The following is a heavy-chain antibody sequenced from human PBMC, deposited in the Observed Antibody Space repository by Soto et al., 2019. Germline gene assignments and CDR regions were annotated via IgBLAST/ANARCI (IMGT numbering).Heavy chain of an antibody. V-gene: IGHV4-4*07. J-gene: IGHJ6*02. CDR3: AGIGEDIYYGMDV. CDR1: GGSISRYY. CDR2: IYSRGDT. D-gene: IGHD2-15*01. Sequence: QVRLQESGPGLVKPSETLSLTCTVSGGSISRYYWNWIRQPAGKGLEWIGRIYSRGDTKYNPSLKSRVTMLVDTSKNEFSLKLNSVTAADTAVYYCAGIGEDIYYGMDVWGQGTTVTVSS.